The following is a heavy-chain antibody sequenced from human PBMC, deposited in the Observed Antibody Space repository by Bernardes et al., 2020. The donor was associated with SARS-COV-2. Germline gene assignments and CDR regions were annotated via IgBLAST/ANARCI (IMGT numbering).Heavy chain of an antibody. CDR3: ATGGWYPYYFDY. D-gene: IGHD6-19*01. V-gene: IGHV1-24*01. Sequence: ASVKVSCKVSGYTLTELSMHWVRQAPGKGLEWMGGFDPEDGETIYAQKFQGRVTMTEDTSTDTAYMELSSLRSEDTAVYYCATGGWYPYYFDYWGQGTLVTVSS. CDR2: FDPEDGET. CDR1: GYTLTELS. J-gene: IGHJ4*02.